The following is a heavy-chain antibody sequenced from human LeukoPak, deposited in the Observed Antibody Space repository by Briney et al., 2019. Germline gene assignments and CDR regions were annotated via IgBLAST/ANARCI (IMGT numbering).Heavy chain of an antibody. CDR1: GGTFSSYA. D-gene: IGHD3-22*01. Sequence: SVKVSCKASGGTFSSYAISWVRQAPGQGLEWMGRIIPILGIANYAQKFQGRVTITADKSTSTAYMELSSLRSEDTAVYYCARGGSSGYYINWFDPWGQGTLVTVSS. V-gene: IGHV1-69*04. CDR3: ARGGSSGYYINWFDP. J-gene: IGHJ5*02. CDR2: IIPILGIA.